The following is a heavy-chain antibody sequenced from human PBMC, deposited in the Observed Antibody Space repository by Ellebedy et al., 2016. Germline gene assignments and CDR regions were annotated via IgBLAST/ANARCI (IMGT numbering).Heavy chain of an antibody. V-gene: IGHV3-30*14. CDR3: ARDLEYSYGYWYYFDY. J-gene: IGHJ4*02. D-gene: IGHD5-18*01. Sequence: GESLKISCAASGFTFSSYAMHWVRQAPGKGLEWVAVISYDGSNKYYADSVKGRFTISRDNSKSTLYLQMNSLRAEDTAVYYCARDLEYSYGYWYYFDYWGQGTLVTVSS. CDR1: GFTFSSYA. CDR2: ISYDGSNK.